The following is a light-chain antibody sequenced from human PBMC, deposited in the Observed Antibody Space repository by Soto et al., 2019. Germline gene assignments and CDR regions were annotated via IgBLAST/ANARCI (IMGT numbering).Light chain of an antibody. CDR1: QSVSNNY. J-gene: IGKJ2*01. V-gene: IGKV3-20*01. CDR3: QQYGSSPPYT. Sequence: EVVLTQSPGTLSLSPGERATLSCRASQSVSNNYLAWYQQKPGQSPKLLIFGSSDRDTGIPDRFSGSGSGTDCTLTISSLEPEYFAVYYCQQYGSSPPYTFGQGTKLEIK. CDR2: GSS.